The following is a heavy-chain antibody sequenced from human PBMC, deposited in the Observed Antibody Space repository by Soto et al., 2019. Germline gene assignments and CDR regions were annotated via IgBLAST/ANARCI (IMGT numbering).Heavy chain of an antibody. Sequence: SETLSLTCAVYGGSFSGDYWSWIRQPPGKGLEWIGEINHSGSTNYNPSLKSRVTISVDTSKNQFSLKLSSVTAADTAVYYCARVEIANYYYGMDVWGHGTTVTVSS. CDR3: ARVEIANYYYGMDV. D-gene: IGHD2-8*01. CDR1: GGSFSGDY. J-gene: IGHJ6*02. CDR2: INHSGST. V-gene: IGHV4-34*01.